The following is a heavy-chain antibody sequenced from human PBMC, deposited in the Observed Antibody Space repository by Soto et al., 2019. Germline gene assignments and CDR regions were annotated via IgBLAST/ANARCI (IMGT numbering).Heavy chain of an antibody. CDR1: GFTFNYYW. Sequence: PGGSLRLSCAASGFTFNYYWMTWVRQAPGKGLEWVANVKPDGSATFYADSLKGRFTISRDNAKNSVSLQMDSLRADDTAVYYCARDRERVTVNGGIPLGAMEVWGHGTTVTVSS. V-gene: IGHV3-7*03. CDR2: VKPDGSAT. J-gene: IGHJ6*02. CDR3: ARDRERVTVNGGIPLGAMEV. D-gene: IGHD3-22*01.